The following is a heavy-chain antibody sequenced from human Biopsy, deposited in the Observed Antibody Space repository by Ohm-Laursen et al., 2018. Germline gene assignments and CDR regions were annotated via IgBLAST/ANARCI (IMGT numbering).Heavy chain of an antibody. CDR2: ISPKSGGT. CDR3: ALQSVAQMKNFDY. Sequence: ATVKLSCKASGFSFTGYYIHWVRQAPGQGLEWMGWISPKSGGTNYAQKFQGNITMTKNTSMSTAYMEMSRLRSDDTAVYYCALQSVAQMKNFDYWGQGTLVTVSS. CDR1: GFSFTGYY. J-gene: IGHJ4*02. D-gene: IGHD6-19*01. V-gene: IGHV1-2*02.